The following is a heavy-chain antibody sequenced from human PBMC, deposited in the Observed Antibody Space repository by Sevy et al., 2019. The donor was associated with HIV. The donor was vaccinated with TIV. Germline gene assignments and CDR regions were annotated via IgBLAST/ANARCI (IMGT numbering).Heavy chain of an antibody. D-gene: IGHD3-3*01. J-gene: IGHJ5*02. CDR2: IYYSGST. V-gene: IGHV4-39*01. CDR3: ARSQITIFGVVISFDP. Sequence: SETLSLTCTVSGGSISSSSYYWGWIRQPPGKGLEWIGSIYYSGSTYYNPSLQSRVTIPVDTSKNQFSLKLSSVTAADTAGYYCARSQITIFGVVISFDPWGQGTLVTVSS. CDR1: GGSISSSSYY.